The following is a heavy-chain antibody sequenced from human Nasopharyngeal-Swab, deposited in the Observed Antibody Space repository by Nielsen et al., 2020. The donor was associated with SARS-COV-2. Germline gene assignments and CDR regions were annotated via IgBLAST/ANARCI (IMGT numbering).Heavy chain of an antibody. J-gene: IGHJ6*02. Sequence: GSLRLYCAASGFTFSSYSMNWVRQAPGEGLEWVSYISSSSSTIYYADSVKGRFTISRDNAKNSLYLQMNSLRAEDTAVYYCARLGELSLRHYYYGMDVWGQGTTVTVSS. V-gene: IGHV3-48*04. CDR2: ISSSSSTI. CDR1: GFTFSSYS. CDR3: ARLGELSLRHYYYGMDV. D-gene: IGHD3-16*02.